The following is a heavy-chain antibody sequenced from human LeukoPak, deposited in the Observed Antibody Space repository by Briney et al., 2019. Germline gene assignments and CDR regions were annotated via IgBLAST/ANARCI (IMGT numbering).Heavy chain of an antibody. D-gene: IGHD6-19*01. J-gene: IGHJ3*01. CDR3: AKDLALAGTGGGFDV. CDR1: GFTFTTYA. CDR2: ISGGGDKT. Sequence: GGSLRLSCAASGFTFTTYAINWVRQAPGKGLEWVSGISGGGDKTYYADSVNGRFTISRDNSKSTVSLQMSSLRAEDTALYYCAKDLALAGTGGGFDVWGKGTRVAVSS. V-gene: IGHV3-23*01.